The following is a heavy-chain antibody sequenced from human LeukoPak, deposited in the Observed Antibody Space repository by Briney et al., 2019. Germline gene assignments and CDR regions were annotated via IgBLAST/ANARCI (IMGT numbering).Heavy chain of an antibody. CDR1: GGTFSIYA. Sequence: GASVKVSCKASGGTFSIYAISWVRQAPGQGLEWMGGIIPIFGTANYAQKFQGRVTITADESTSTAYMELSSLRSEDTAVYYCARGGPYYDSSGPQDAFDIWGQGTMVTVSS. J-gene: IGHJ3*02. CDR3: ARGGPYYDSSGPQDAFDI. D-gene: IGHD3-22*01. CDR2: IIPIFGTA. V-gene: IGHV1-69*13.